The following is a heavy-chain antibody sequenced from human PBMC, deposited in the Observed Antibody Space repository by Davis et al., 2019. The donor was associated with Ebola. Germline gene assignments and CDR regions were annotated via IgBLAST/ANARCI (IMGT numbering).Heavy chain of an antibody. CDR3: ARSDGSGLGMGYYYGMDV. Sequence: ASVQVSCKASGYTFTSYDINWVRQATGQGLEWMGWMNPNSGNTGYAQKFQGRVTMTRNTSISTAYMDLSSLRSEDRAVYYCARSDGSGLGMGYYYGMDVWGQGTTVTVSS. D-gene: IGHD3-10*01. CDR1: GYTFTSYD. V-gene: IGHV1-8*01. CDR2: MNPNSGNT. J-gene: IGHJ6*02.